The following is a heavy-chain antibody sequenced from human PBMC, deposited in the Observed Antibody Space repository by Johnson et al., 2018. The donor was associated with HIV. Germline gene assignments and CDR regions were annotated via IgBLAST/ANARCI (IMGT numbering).Heavy chain of an antibody. CDR1: GFTFNNYA. D-gene: IGHD3-10*01. CDR2: ISYDGSKK. CDR3: AKCGDADAFDI. V-gene: IGHV3-30*04. J-gene: IGHJ3*02. Sequence: QVQLVESGGGVVQPGRSLRLSCAASGFTFNNYAMHWVRQAPGKGLEWVAVISYDGSKKYYADSVKGRFTISRDNSKNTLYLQMNSLRAEDTAVYYCAKCGDADAFDIWGQGTMVTVSS.